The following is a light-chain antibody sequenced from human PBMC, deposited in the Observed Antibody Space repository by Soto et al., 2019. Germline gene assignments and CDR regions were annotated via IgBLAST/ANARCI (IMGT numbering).Light chain of an antibody. V-gene: IGKV1-5*01. Sequence: TQSPGTTSLSPGDRATLSCRASQNVYNNLLAWYQQKPGKAPKLLVYDASTLQSGVATRFSGSGSGTEFTLIISGLQPEDSATYYCQQYTNTNNPWMFGQGTKVEI. CDR3: QQYTNTNNPWM. CDR2: DAS. CDR1: QNVYNNL. J-gene: IGKJ1*01.